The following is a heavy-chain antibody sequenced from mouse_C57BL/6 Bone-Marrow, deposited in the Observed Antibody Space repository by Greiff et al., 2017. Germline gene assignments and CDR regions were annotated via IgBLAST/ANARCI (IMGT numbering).Heavy chain of an antibody. CDR3: ARWGDGYYNAMDY. J-gene: IGHJ4*01. CDR1: GYTFTSYW. CDR2: IDPSDSYT. Sequence: QVQLKQPGAELVKPGASVKLSCKASGYTFTSYWMQWVNQRPGQGLEWIGEIDPSDSYTNYNQKFKGKATLTVDTSSSTAYMQLSSLTSEDSAVYYCARWGDGYYNAMDYWGQGTSVTVSS. D-gene: IGHD2-3*01. V-gene: IGHV1-50*01.